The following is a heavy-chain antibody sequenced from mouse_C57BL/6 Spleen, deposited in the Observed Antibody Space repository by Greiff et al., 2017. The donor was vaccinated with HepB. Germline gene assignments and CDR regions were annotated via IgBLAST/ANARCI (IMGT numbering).Heavy chain of an antibody. J-gene: IGHJ3*01. Sequence: QVQLKQSGAELVRPGASVTLSCKASGYTFTDYEMHWVKQTPVHGLEWIGAIDPETGGTAYNQKFKGKAILTADKSSSTAYMELRSLTSEDSAVYYCTRRDVEAYWGQGTLVTVSA. CDR1: GYTFTDYE. V-gene: IGHV1-15*01. D-gene: IGHD3-3*01. CDR2: IDPETGGT. CDR3: TRRDVEAY.